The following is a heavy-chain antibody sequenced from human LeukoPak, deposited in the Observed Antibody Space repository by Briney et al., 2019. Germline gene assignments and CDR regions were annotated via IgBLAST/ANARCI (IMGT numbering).Heavy chain of an antibody. Sequence: HWASVKVSCKASGYTFTSYGISWVRQAPGQGLEWMGWISAYNGNTNYAQKLQGRVTMATDTSTSTAYMELSRLRSDDTAVYYCARDDLPLQPFDYWGQGTLVTVSS. J-gene: IGHJ4*02. V-gene: IGHV1-18*01. CDR2: ISAYNGNT. CDR1: GYTFTSYG. D-gene: IGHD4-11*01. CDR3: ARDDLPLQPFDY.